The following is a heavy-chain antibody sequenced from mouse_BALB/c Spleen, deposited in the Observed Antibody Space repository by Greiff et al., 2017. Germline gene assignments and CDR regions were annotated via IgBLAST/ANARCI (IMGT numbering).Heavy chain of an antibody. Sequence: EVKLVESGPGLVKPSQSLSLTCTVTGYSITSDYAWNWIRQSPGNKLEWMGYISYSGSTSYNPSLKSRISITRDTSKNQFFLQLNSVTTEDTATYYCARRVLRYPNYFDYWGQGTTLTVSS. V-gene: IGHV3-2*02. CDR2: ISYSGST. J-gene: IGHJ2*01. D-gene: IGHD1-1*01. CDR3: ARRVLRYPNYFDY. CDR1: GYSITSDYA.